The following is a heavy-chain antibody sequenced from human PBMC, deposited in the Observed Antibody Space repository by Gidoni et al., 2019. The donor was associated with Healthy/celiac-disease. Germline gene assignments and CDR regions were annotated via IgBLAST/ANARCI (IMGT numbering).Heavy chain of an antibody. CDR2: ISGSGGST. Sequence: EVQLLESGGGLVQPGGSLRLSCEASGFTFSSYAMSWVRQAPGKWLEWGSAISGSGGSTYYADSVKGRFTISRDNSKNTLYLQMNSLRAEDTAVYYCAKDKVAMEVHAFDIWGQGTMVTVSS. CDR3: AKDKVAMEVHAFDI. V-gene: IGHV3-23*01. CDR1: GFTFSSYA. J-gene: IGHJ3*02. D-gene: IGHD6-19*01.